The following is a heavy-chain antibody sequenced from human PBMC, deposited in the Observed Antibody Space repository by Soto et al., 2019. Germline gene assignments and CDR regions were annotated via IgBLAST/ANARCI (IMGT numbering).Heavy chain of an antibody. CDR3: ARRWGSAADY. CDR2: IYFGGST. V-gene: IGHV4-30-2*01. D-gene: IGHD2-15*01. Sequence: PSETLSLTCAVSGGSISSGGYSWNWIRQPPGKGLEWIGYIYFGGSTNYNPSLKSRVTMSVDTSKNQFSLKLSSVTAADTAVYYCARRWGSAADYWGQGTLVTVSS. CDR1: GGSISSGGYS. J-gene: IGHJ4*02.